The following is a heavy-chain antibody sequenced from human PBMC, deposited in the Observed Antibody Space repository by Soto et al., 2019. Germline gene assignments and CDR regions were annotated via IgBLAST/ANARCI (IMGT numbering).Heavy chain of an antibody. V-gene: IGHV1-46*01. D-gene: IGHD6-13*01. Sequence: ASVKVSCKASGYTFTSYYMHWVRQAPGQGLEWMGIINPSGGSTSYAQKFQGRVTMTRDTSTSTVYMELSSLRSEDTAVYYCARDIIAAAGGWWFDPWGQGTLVTVSS. CDR1: GYTFTSYY. CDR3: ARDIIAAAGGWWFDP. J-gene: IGHJ5*02. CDR2: INPSGGST.